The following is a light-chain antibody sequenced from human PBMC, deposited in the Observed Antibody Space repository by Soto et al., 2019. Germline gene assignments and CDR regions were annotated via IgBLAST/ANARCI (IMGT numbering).Light chain of an antibody. J-gene: IGLJ1*01. CDR1: SGHSSYA. Sequence: QSVLTQSPSASASLGASVKLTCTLSSGHSSYAIAWHQQQPEKGPRYLMKLNSDGSHSKGDGIPDRFSGSNSGAERYVTISSLQSEDEADYYCQTWVTGIYVFGTGTQLTVL. CDR2: LNSDGSH. CDR3: QTWVTGIYV. V-gene: IGLV4-69*01.